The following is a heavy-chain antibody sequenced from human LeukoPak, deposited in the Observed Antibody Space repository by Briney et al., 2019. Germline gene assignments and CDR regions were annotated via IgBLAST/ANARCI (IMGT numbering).Heavy chain of an antibody. J-gene: IGHJ4*02. D-gene: IGHD3-22*01. CDR2: IYYSGST. CDR1: GGSISSGDYY. Sequence: SETLSLTCTVSGGSISSGDYYWSWIRQPPGKGLEWIGYIYYSGSTYYNPSLKSRVTISVDTSKNQFSLKLSSVTAADTAVYYCARVDYYDSSGYYYFDYWGQGTLVTVSS. V-gene: IGHV4-30-4*01. CDR3: ARVDYYDSSGYYYFDY.